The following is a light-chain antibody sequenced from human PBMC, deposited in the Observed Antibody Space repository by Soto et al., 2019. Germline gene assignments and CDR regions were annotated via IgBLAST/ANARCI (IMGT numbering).Light chain of an antibody. CDR3: SSYAGSARIL. V-gene: IGLV2-8*01. CDR2: EVS. CDR1: SSDVGGYNY. J-gene: IGLJ2*01. Sequence: QPVLTQPPSASGSPGQSVTISCTGTSSDVGGYNYVSWYQQHPDKAPTLIIYEVSKRPSGVPDRFSGSKSGNTASLTVSGLQADDEADYYCSSYAGSARILFGGGTKLTVL.